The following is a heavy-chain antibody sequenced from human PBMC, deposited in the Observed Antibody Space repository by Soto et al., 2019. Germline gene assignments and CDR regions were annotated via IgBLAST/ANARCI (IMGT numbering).Heavy chain of an antibody. D-gene: IGHD6-19*01. CDR1: SETFASYD. CDR2: ISTYNGNT. V-gene: IGHV1-18*01. Sequence: ASVKVSCKASSETFASYDITWVRQAPGQGVEWMGWISTYNGNTKYAQNVQGRVSMTTDTSTSTAYMELRSLKSDDTAVYYCARVTRGSGDWFDPWGQGTLVTVSS. J-gene: IGHJ5*02. CDR3: ARVTRGSGDWFDP.